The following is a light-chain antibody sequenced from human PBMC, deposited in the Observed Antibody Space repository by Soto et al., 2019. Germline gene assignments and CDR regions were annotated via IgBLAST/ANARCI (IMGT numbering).Light chain of an antibody. CDR1: QSIRSER. CDR2: DAS. CDR3: QQYSVWPLT. V-gene: IGKV3-11*01. J-gene: IGKJ4*01. Sequence: EIVLTQSPDTLSLSPGERATLSCRASQSIRSERLAWYQQKPGQAPRLVIFDASNRASGMPERFSGSGSEAEFALTISTLQSEDFAVYYCQQYSVWPLTFGGGTKWIS.